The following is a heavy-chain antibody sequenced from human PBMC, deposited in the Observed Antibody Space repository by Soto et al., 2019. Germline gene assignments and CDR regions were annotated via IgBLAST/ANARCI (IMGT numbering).Heavy chain of an antibody. CDR2: ISPYSGYT. CDR1: GYSFMKYG. Sequence: GASVKVSCKGFGYSFMKYGINWVRQAPGQGLEWVGWISPYSGYTHSAQKFHGRLTLTTDTAASTAYMELRILRSADTALYYCARQASVLIPADQPSFFDSRVKGTVGTVS. D-gene: IGHD2-8*01. CDR3: ARQASVLIPADQPSFFDS. V-gene: IGHV1-18*01. J-gene: IGHJ4*02.